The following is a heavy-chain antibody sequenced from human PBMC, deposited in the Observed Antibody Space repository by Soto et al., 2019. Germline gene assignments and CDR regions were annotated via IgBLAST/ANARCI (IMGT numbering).Heavy chain of an antibody. J-gene: IGHJ5*02. D-gene: IGHD3-10*01. CDR3: ARDRYGSGSYYTENWFDP. CDR1: GYTFTDYY. Sequence: ASVKVSCKASGYTFTDYYMHWVRQAPGQGLEWMGWISPNSGGTNYAQKFQGRVTMTRDTSISTAYMELSSLRSDDTAVYYCARDRYGSGSYYTENWFDPWGQGTRVTVS. CDR2: ISPNSGGT. V-gene: IGHV1-2*02.